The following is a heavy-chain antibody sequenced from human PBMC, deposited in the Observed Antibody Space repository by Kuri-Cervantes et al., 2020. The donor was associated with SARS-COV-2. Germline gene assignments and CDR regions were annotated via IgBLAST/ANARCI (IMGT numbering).Heavy chain of an antibody. V-gene: IGHV4-34*01. J-gene: IGHJ5*02. Sequence: GSLRLSCAVYGGSFSGYYWSWIRQPPGKGLEWIGEINHSGSTYYNPSLKSRVTISVDTSKNQFSLKLSSVTAADTAVYYCARPLGYCSSTSCPGWFDPWGQGTLVTVSS. CDR3: ARPLGYCSSTSCPGWFDP. CDR1: GGSFSGYY. D-gene: IGHD2-2*01. CDR2: INHSGST.